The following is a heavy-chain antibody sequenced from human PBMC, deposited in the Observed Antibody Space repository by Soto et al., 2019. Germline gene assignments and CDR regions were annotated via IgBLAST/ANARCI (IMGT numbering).Heavy chain of an antibody. CDR3: ARDGGYYGSTRDAYGMDV. CDR1: GGSISSYY. D-gene: IGHD3-10*01. J-gene: IGHJ6*02. V-gene: IGHV4-59*01. CDR2: IYYSGST. Sequence: PSETLSLTCTVSGGSISSYYWSWIRQPPGKGLELIVYIYYSGSTNYNPSLKSRVTISVDTSKNQFSLKLSSVTAADTAVYYCARDGGYYGSTRDAYGMDVWGQGTTVTVSS.